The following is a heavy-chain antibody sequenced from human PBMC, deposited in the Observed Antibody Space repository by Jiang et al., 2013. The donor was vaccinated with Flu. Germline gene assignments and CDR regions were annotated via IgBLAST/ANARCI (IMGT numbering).Heavy chain of an antibody. CDR2: IDPKSGGT. J-gene: IGHJ5*02. CDR1: GYTFTGYY. D-gene: IGHD6-19*01. V-gene: IGHV1-2*04. CDR3: TRGASVSSTGWYRRWFDP. Sequence: GASVKVSCKASGYTFTGYYLHWVRQAPGQGLEWVGWIDPKSGGTKYAQKFQGWVTMTRDTAISTAYMELSRLKSDDTALYYCTRGASVSSTGWYRRWFDPWGQGTLVTVSS.